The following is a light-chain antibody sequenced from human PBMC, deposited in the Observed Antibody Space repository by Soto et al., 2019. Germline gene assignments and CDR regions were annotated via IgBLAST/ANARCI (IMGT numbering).Light chain of an antibody. Sequence: EIVLTQSPGTLSFSPGERATVSCRASQSVSSSYLAWYQQKPGQAPRLLIYGASSRATGIPDRFSGSGSGTDFTLTISSLEPADFGIYYCQQRHNWPITFGQGTRLEIK. CDR1: QSVSSSY. CDR3: QQRHNWPIT. CDR2: GAS. V-gene: IGKV3D-20*02. J-gene: IGKJ5*01.